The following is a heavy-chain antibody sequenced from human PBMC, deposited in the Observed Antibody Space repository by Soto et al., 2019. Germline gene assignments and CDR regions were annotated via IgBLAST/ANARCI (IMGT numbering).Heavy chain of an antibody. J-gene: IGHJ5*02. V-gene: IGHV1-3*01. CDR1: GYTFTSYA. Sequence: VASVKVSCKASGYTFTSYAMHWVRQAPGQRLEWMGWINAGNGNTKYSQKFQGRVTITRDTSASTAYMELSSLRSEDTAVYYCARDLCSSTSCLRPFDPWGQGTLVTVSS. CDR2: INAGNGNT. CDR3: ARDLCSSTSCLRPFDP. D-gene: IGHD2-2*01.